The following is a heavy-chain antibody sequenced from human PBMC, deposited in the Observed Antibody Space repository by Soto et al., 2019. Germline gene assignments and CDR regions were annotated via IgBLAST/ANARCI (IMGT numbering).Heavy chain of an antibody. Sequence: AASVKVSCKASGYTFTSYGISWVRQAPGQGLEWMGWISAYNGNTNYAQKLQGRVTMTTDTSTSTAYMELRSLRSDDTAVYYCARDSMALSRGDYWFDPWGQGTLVTVSS. CDR3: ARDSMALSRGDYWFDP. CDR1: GYTFTSYG. D-gene: IGHD3-16*01. CDR2: ISAYNGNT. J-gene: IGHJ5*02. V-gene: IGHV1-18*01.